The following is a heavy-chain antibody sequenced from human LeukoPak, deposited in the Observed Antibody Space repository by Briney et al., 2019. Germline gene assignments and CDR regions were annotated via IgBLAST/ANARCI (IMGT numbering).Heavy chain of an antibody. CDR1: GFTFSSYA. Sequence: GASLRLSCAASGFTFSSYAMSWVRQAPGKGLEWVSAISGSGGSTYYADSVKGRFTISRDNSKNTLYLQMNSLRAEDTAVYYCARDCSSTSCYAVGDAFDIWGQGTMVTVSS. CDR2: ISGSGGST. CDR3: ARDCSSTSCYAVGDAFDI. V-gene: IGHV3-23*01. J-gene: IGHJ3*02. D-gene: IGHD2-2*01.